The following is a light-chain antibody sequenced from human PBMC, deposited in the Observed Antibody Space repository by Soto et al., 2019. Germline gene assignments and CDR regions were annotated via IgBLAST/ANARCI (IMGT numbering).Light chain of an antibody. J-gene: IGKJ3*01. CDR3: QQYYAYPFT. CDR1: QGIGNS. V-gene: IGKV1-16*02. Sequence: DIQMTQSPSSLSASVGDRVTITCRASQGIGNSLAWFQQKPGKAPKSLLYGGCSLQSGVPSKFSGSGTGTDFTLIISSLQPEDSATYYCQQYYAYPFTFGPGTKVDVK. CDR2: GGC.